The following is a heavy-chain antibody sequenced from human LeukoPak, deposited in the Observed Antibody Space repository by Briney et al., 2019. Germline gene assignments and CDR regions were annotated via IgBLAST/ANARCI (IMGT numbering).Heavy chain of an antibody. Sequence: GGSLGLSCAASGFTFDDYAMHWVRQAPGKGLEWVSGISWNSGSIGYADSVKGRFTISRDNAKNSLYLQMNSLRAEDMALYYCAKAKDYGDKSNYMDVWGKGTTVTVSS. J-gene: IGHJ6*03. CDR2: ISWNSGSI. D-gene: IGHD4-17*01. CDR1: GFTFDDYA. V-gene: IGHV3-9*03. CDR3: AKAKDYGDKSNYMDV.